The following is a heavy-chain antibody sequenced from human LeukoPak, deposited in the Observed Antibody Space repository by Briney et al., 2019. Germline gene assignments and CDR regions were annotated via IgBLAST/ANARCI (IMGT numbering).Heavy chain of an antibody. CDR1: GGSIGSYY. V-gene: IGHV4-59*01. CDR3: ARNRWMDV. D-gene: IGHD3-16*02. Sequence: SETLSLTCTVSGGSIGSYYWSWIRQPPGKGLEWIGYMYHSGSTNYNPSLKSRVTISVDTSKNQFSLKLSSVTAADTAVYYCARNRWMDVWGQGTTVTVSS. CDR2: MYHSGST. J-gene: IGHJ6*02.